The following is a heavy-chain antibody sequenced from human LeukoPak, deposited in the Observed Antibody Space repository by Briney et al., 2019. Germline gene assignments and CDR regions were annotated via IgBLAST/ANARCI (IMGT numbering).Heavy chain of an antibody. V-gene: IGHV1-8*01. CDR3: ARVQRRWLSFVYYYYMDV. CDR1: GYTFPSYD. CDR2: MNPNSGNT. J-gene: IGHJ6*03. Sequence: GASVKVSCQASGYTFPSYDINWVRQATGQGLEWMGWMNPNSGNTGYAQKFQGRVTMTRNTSISTAYMELSSLRSEDTAVYYCARVQRRWLSFVYYYYMDVWGKGTTVTISS. D-gene: IGHD4-23*01.